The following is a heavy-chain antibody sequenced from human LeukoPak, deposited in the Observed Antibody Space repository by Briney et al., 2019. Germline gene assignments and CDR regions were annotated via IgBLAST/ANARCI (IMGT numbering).Heavy chain of an antibody. CDR2: ISSSSNYI. J-gene: IGHJ4*02. CDR1: GFTFSSYS. V-gene: IGHV3-21*01. Sequence: PGGSLRLSCAASGFTFSSYSMNWVRQAPGKGLEWVSSISSSSNYIYYADSVKGRFTIPRDNAKNSLYLQMNSLRAEDTAVYYCAREGHFDYWGQGTLVTVSS. CDR3: AREGHFDY.